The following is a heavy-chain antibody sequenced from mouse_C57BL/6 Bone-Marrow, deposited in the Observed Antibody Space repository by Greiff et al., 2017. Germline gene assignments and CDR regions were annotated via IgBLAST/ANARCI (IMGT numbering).Heavy chain of an antibody. CDR2: IDPSDSYT. CDR1: GYTFTSYW. V-gene: IGHV1-69*01. Sequence: QVQLQQPGAELVMPGASVKLSCKASGYTFTSYWMHWVKQRPGQGLEWIGEIDPSDSYTNYNQKFKGKSTLTVDKSSSTAYVQLSSLTSEDSAVYYCARGRGNYGFDYWGQGTTLTVSS. D-gene: IGHD2-1*01. CDR3: ARGRGNYGFDY. J-gene: IGHJ2*01.